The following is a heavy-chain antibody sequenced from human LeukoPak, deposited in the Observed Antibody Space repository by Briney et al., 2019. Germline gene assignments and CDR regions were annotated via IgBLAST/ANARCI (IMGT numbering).Heavy chain of an antibody. Sequence: ASVKVSCKASGYTFTGYYMHWVRQAPGQGLEWMGWINPNSGGTNYAQKFQGRVTMTRDTSISTAYMELSRLRPDDTAVYYCARVVSKFWGPGEDYWGQGTLVTVSS. CDR3: ARVVSKFWGPGEDY. V-gene: IGHV1-2*02. CDR2: INPNSGGT. D-gene: IGHD3-16*01. J-gene: IGHJ4*02. CDR1: GYTFTGYY.